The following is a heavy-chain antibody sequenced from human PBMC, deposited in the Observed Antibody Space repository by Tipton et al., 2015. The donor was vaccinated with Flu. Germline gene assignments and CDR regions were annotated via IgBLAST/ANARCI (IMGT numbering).Heavy chain of an antibody. J-gene: IGHJ4*02. D-gene: IGHD2/OR15-2a*01. CDR1: GGSISTYY. CDR3: ARDVFPSVPSYCFDC. V-gene: IGHV4-4*07. CDR2: IYSGGNT. Sequence: GLVKPSETLSLTCTVSGGSISTYYWSWIRQPAGKGLEWIGRIYSGGNTNYNPSLKSRVSMSVDTSKNQFSLKLRSATAADTAMYFCARDVFPSVPSYCFDCWGPGALVTVSS.